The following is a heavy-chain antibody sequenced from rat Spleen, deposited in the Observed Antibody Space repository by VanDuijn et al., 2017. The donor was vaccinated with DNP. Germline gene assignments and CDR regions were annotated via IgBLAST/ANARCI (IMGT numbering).Heavy chain of an antibody. V-gene: IGHV5-25*01. Sequence: EVQLVESGGGLVQPGRSLKLSCAASGFTFSNYDMAWVRQAPTKGLEWVASISPSGGSTYYRDSVKGRFNVSRDNAKSTLYLQMDSLRSEDTATYYCASFFMYTTDPLDYWGQGVMVTVSS. CDR1: GFTFSNYD. D-gene: IGHD1-6*01. CDR2: ISPSGGST. J-gene: IGHJ2*01. CDR3: ASFFMYTTDPLDY.